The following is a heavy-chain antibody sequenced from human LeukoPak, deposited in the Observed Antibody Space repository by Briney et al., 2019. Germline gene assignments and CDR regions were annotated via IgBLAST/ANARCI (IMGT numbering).Heavy chain of an antibody. J-gene: IGHJ5*02. CDR1: GFTFSSYA. D-gene: IGHD3-22*01. CDR2: ISGSGGST. Sequence: GGSLRLSCAASGFTFSSYAMSWVRQAPGKGLEWVSAISGSGGSTYYADSVKGRFTISRDNSKNTLYLQMNSLRAEDTAVYYCAKDPPSITMIVVVTPSWFDPWGQGTLVTVSS. CDR3: AKDPPSITMIVVVTPSWFDP. V-gene: IGHV3-23*01.